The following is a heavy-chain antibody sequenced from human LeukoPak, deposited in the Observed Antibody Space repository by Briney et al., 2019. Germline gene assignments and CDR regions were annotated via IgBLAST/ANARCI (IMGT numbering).Heavy chain of an antibody. CDR3: VRSLMVRGVMNWFDP. V-gene: IGHV4-31*03. Sequence: SETLSLTCTVSGGSISSGGYYWSWIRQHPGKGLEWIGYIYYSGSTYYNPSLKSRVTISVDTSKNQFSLKLSSVTAADTAVYYCVRSLMVRGVMNWFDPWGQGTLVTVSS. D-gene: IGHD3-10*01. CDR2: IYYSGST. CDR1: GGSISSGGYY. J-gene: IGHJ5*02.